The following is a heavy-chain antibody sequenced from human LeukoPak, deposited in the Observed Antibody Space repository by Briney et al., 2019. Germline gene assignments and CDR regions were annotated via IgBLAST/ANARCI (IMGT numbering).Heavy chain of an antibody. V-gene: IGHV4-59*08. J-gene: IGHJ3*02. CDR2: IYYSGST. CDR3: ARGRPGGDAFDI. Sequence: PSETLSLTCTVSGGSISSYYWSWIRQPPGKGLEWIGYIYYSGSTNYNPSLKSRVTISVDTSKNQFSLKLSSVTAADTAVYYCARGRPGGDAFDIWGQGTMVTVSS. D-gene: IGHD3-16*01. CDR1: GGSISSYY.